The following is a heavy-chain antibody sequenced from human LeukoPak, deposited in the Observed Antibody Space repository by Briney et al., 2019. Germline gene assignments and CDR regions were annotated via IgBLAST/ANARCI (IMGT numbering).Heavy chain of an antibody. CDR1: GGSFSGYY. Sequence: PSETLSLTCAVYGGSFSGYYWSWIRQPPGKGLEWIGEINHSGSTNYNPSLKSRVTMSVDTSKNQFSLKLSSVTAADTAVYYCARVSYQEGVDYWGQGTLVTVSS. J-gene: IGHJ4*02. V-gene: IGHV4-34*01. CDR3: ARVSYQEGVDY. CDR2: INHSGST. D-gene: IGHD2-2*01.